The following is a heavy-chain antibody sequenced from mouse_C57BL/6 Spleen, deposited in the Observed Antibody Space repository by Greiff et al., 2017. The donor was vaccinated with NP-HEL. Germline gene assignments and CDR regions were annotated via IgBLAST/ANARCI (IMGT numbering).Heavy chain of an antibody. Sequence: EVQLVESGGGLVKPGGSLKLSCAASGFTFSSYAMSWVRQTPEKRLEWVATISDGGSYTYYPDNVKGRFTISRDNAKNNLYLQMGHLKSEDTAMYYCARDPGSNYAMDYWGQGTSVTVSS. CDR2: ISDGGSYT. J-gene: IGHJ4*01. CDR1: GFTFSSYA. D-gene: IGHD1-1*01. V-gene: IGHV5-4*01. CDR3: ARDPGSNYAMDY.